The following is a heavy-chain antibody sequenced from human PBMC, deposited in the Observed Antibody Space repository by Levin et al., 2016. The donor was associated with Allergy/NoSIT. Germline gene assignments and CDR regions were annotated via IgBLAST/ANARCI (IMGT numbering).Heavy chain of an antibody. V-gene: IGHV4-59*01. D-gene: IGHD1-20*01. Sequence: RQAPGKGLEWIGYIYYTGSTNYNPSLKGRVTISVDTSKNQFSLKLSSLTAADTAVYYCARGGATLTGDYYYYGMDVWGQGTTVTVSS. CDR2: IYYTGST. CDR3: ARGGATLTGDYYYYGMDV. J-gene: IGHJ6*02.